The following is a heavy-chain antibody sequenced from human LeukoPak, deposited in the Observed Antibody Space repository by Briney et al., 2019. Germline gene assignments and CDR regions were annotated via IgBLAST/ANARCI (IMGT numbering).Heavy chain of an antibody. D-gene: IGHD1-1*01. V-gene: IGHV3-23*01. CDR2: SSASGRNR. CDR1: GFTFSNDA. Sequence: PVGSLRVSCAASGFTFSNDAMTWVRQAPGEGLELVSVSSASGRNRDYADSVTGRFTISRDNAENTLSLLMNSLRAEDTAIYYYANLVGTGTTPTDYWGQGTLATVSS. CDR3: ANLVGTGTTPTDY. J-gene: IGHJ4*02.